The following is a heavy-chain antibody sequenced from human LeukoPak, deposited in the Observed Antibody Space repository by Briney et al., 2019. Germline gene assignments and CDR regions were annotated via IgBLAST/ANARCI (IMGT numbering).Heavy chain of an antibody. V-gene: IGHV3-23*01. CDR3: AKNAGSATLLYYLDY. D-gene: IGHD3-10*01. CDR1: GFTFSSYS. Sequence: GGSLRLSCAASGFTFSSYSMNWVRQAPGKGLEWVSGIIPSGHTTYYADSVRGRFTISRDNSRNTVYLQMNSLRAEDTAVYYCAKNAGSATLLYYLDYRGQGTLVTVSS. J-gene: IGHJ4*02. CDR2: IIPSGHTT.